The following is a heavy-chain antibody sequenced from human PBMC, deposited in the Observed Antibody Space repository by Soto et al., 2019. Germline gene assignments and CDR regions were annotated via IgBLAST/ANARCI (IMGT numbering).Heavy chain of an antibody. Sequence: QVRLAQSGTEVKKPGASVKLSCKASGYMFVNYDISWVRQAPGQGLELMGWMNPHSGDRGSAQRFQGRVSMTRDTPIGTAYSELSSLTSEDTAVYYCVRGKRCDGVDDGFDFWGQGTLVTVSS. CDR3: VRGKRCDGVDDGFDF. J-gene: IGHJ4*02. V-gene: IGHV1-8*01. CDR2: MNPHSGDR. CDR1: GYMFVNYD. D-gene: IGHD4-17*01.